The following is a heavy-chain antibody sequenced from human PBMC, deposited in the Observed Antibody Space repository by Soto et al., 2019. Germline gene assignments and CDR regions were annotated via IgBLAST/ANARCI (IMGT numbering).Heavy chain of an antibody. CDR2: IYYSGST. Sequence: SETLSLTCTVSGGSISSSSYYWGWIRQPPGKGLEWIGSIYYSGSTYYNPSLKSRVTISVDTSKNQFSLKLSSVTAADTAVYYCAASYDSSGYYLSVFDYWGQRTLVTVSS. V-gene: IGHV4-39*01. CDR3: AASYDSSGYYLSVFDY. CDR1: GGSISSSSYY. D-gene: IGHD3-22*01. J-gene: IGHJ4*02.